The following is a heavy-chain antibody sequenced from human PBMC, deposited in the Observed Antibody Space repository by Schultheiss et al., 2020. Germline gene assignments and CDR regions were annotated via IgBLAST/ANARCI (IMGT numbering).Heavy chain of an antibody. CDR3: AHSGGYDFWSGYSP. CDR2: IYWDDDK. J-gene: IGHJ3*01. Sequence: SGPTLVKPTQTLTLTCTFSGFSLSTSGVGVGWIRQPPGKALEWLALIYWDDDKRYSPSLKSRLTITQDTSKNQVVFTLTNMDPVDTGTYYCAHSGGYDFWSGYSPWGQGTMVTVSS. CDR1: GFSLSTSGVG. D-gene: IGHD3-3*01. V-gene: IGHV2-5*02.